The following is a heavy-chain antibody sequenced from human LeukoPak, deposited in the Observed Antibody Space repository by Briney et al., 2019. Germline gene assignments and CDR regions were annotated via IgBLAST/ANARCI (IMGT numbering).Heavy chain of an antibody. CDR2: IYHSGST. D-gene: IGHD2-2*01. V-gene: IGHV4-30-2*01. Sequence: PSETLSLTCTVSGGSISSGGYYWSWIRQPPGKGLEWIGYIYHSGSTYYNPSLKSRVTISVDRSKNQFSLKLSSVTAADTAVYYCASYCSSTSCYWRWNAFDIWGQGTMVTVSS. CDR1: GGSISSGGYY. J-gene: IGHJ3*02. CDR3: ASYCSSTSCYWRWNAFDI.